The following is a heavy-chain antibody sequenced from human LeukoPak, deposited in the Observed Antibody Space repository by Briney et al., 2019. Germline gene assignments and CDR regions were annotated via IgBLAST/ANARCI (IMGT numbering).Heavy chain of an antibody. V-gene: IGHV3-11*01. CDR2: ISSSGSTI. D-gene: IGHD6-6*01. Sequence: KSGGSLRLSCAASGFTFSDYYMSWIRQAPGKGLEWVSYISSSGSTINYADSVKGRFTISRDNAKNSLYLQMNSLRAEDTAVYYCARCAKFSSPTDYWGQGTLVTVSS. J-gene: IGHJ4*02. CDR1: GFTFSDYY. CDR3: ARCAKFSSPTDY.